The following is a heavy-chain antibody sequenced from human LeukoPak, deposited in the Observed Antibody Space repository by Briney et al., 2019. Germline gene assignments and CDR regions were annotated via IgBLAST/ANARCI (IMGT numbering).Heavy chain of an antibody. CDR1: GDSVSSNSAA. J-gene: IGHJ6*03. V-gene: IGHV6-1*01. Sequence: SQTLSLTCAISGDSVSSNSAAWNWIRQSPSRGLEWLGRTYYRSKWYNDYAVSVKSRITINPDTSKNQFSLQLNSVTPEDTAVYYCARAGESSSSYYYYYMDVWGKGTTVTVSS. CDR3: ARAGESSSSYYYYYMDV. CDR2: TYYRSKWYN. D-gene: IGHD6-6*01.